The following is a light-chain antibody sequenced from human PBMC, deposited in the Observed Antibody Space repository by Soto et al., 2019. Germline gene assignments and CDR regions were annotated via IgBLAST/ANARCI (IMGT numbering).Light chain of an antibody. V-gene: IGLV3-21*02. J-gene: IGLJ3*02. CDR3: QVWDSSSDLWV. CDR2: DDS. CDR1: TIGSKS. Sequence: SYELPQPPSVSVAPGQTARITCGGNTIGSKSVHWYQQKPGQAPVLVVYDDSDRPSGIPERFSGSNSGNTATLTISRVEAGDEADYYCQVWDSSSDLWVFGGGTKLTVL.